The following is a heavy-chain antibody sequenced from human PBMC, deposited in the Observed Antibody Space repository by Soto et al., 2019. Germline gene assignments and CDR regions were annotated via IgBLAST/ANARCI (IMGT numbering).Heavy chain of an antibody. Sequence: QAHLVESGGGLVKPGGSLRLSCAASGFIFSDYYMTWVRQAPGKGLEWVSYISGSTSYTNYADSVKGRFTISRDNAKNSLFLQMRSLGVEDTAVYYCARGRHIAAPGTDWLDPWGQGTLVTVSS. CDR3: ARGRHIAAPGTDWLDP. V-gene: IGHV3-11*06. D-gene: IGHD6-13*01. J-gene: IGHJ5*02. CDR1: GFIFSDYY. CDR2: ISGSTSYT.